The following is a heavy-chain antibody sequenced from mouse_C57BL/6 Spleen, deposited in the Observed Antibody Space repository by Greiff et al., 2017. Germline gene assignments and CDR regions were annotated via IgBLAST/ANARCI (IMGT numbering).Heavy chain of an antibody. V-gene: IGHV1-78*01. CDR3: ARAGGNPYNYAMDY. Sequence: QVQLQQSDAELVKPGASVKISCKVSGYTFTDYTIHWVKQRPEQGLEWIGYIYPSDGSNKYNEKFKGKATLTADKSSSTAYMQLNSLTSEDSAVYYCARAGGNPYNYAMDYWGQRTSVTVSS. D-gene: IGHD1-1*02. CDR1: GYTFTDYT. J-gene: IGHJ4*01. CDR2: IYPSDGSN.